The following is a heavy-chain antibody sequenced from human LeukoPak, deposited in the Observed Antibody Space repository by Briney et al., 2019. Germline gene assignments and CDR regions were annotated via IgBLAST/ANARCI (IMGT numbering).Heavy chain of an antibody. V-gene: IGHV3-23*01. J-gene: IGHJ4*02. CDR2: LSGSGRTT. Sequence: HAGGSLRLSCAASGFTFSSYAMNWVRQAPGKGLEWVSSLSGSGRTTYYADSVKGRFTISRDNSKNTVFLQMDSLSAEDTALYYCAKDRSSVWWHDFDSWGRGTLVTVSS. CDR3: AKDRSSVWWHDFDS. D-gene: IGHD6-19*01. CDR1: GFTFSSYA.